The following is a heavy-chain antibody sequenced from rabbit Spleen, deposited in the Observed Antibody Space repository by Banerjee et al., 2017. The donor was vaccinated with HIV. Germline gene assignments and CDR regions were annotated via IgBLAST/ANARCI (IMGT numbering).Heavy chain of an antibody. CDR2: IDTRDGDT. J-gene: IGHJ2*01. Sequence: LEEAGGGLVKPGGTLTLTCKASGFSFSSNWICWVRQAPGKGLEWIACIDTRDGDTDYANWPKGRFTISKASSTTVTLKMTSLTAADTATYFCARNYVNAFDPWGPGTLVTVS. D-gene: IGHD1-1*01. CDR3: ARNYVNAFDP. V-gene: IGHV1S45*01. CDR1: GFSFSSNW.